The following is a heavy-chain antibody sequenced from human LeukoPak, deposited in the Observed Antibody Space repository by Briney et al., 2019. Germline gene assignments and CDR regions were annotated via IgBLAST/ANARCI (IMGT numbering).Heavy chain of an antibody. CDR3: ARDLRQQLVFDI. J-gene: IGHJ3*02. CDR2: IYHSGST. D-gene: IGHD6-13*01. CDR1: GGSISSGGYS. Sequence: SETLSLTCAVSGGSISSGGYSWSWIRQPPGKGLEWIGYIYHSGSTYYNPSLKSRVTISVDRSKNQFSLKLSSVTAADTAVYYCARDLRQQLVFDIWGQGTMVTVSS. V-gene: IGHV4-30-2*01.